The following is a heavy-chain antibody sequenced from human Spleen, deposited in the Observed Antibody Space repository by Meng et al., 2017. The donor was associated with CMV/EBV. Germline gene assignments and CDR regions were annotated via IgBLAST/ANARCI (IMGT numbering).Heavy chain of an antibody. CDR3: AREYGDGYGY. V-gene: IGHV3-11*01. J-gene: IGHJ4*02. D-gene: IGHD5-24*01. CDR2: ISSSGSTI. CDR1: GGSFSDYF. Sequence: LSLTCAVYGGSFSDYFWSWIRQPPGKGLEWVSYISSSGSTIYYADSVKGRFTISRDNAKNSLYLQMNSLRAEDTAVYYCAREYGDGYGYWGQGTLVTVSS.